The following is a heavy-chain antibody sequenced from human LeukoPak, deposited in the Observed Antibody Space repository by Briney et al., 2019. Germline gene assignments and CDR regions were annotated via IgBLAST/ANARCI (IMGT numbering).Heavy chain of an antibody. CDR1: GFTFDDYA. CDR3: ARGWAIVVVVAAHNFDY. J-gene: IGHJ4*02. D-gene: IGHD2-15*01. V-gene: IGHV3-9*01. CDR2: ISGNSGTI. Sequence: GGSLRLSCAASGFTFDDYAMDWVRQAPGKGLEWVSGISGNSGTICYADSVKGRFTVSRDNAKNSLYLQMNSLRAEDTAVYYCARGWAIVVVVAAHNFDYWGQGTLVTVSS.